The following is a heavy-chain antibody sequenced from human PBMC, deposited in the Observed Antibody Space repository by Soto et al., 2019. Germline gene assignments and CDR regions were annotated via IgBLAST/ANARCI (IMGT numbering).Heavy chain of an antibody. J-gene: IGHJ3*02. Sequence: QITLKESGPPLVKPTQTLTLTCTFSGFSLSTSGVGVGWIRQPPGKALEWLALIYWDDDKRYSPSLKSRLTITKDTSKNQVVLTMTNMDPVDTATYYCAHSGLAAADFGAFDIWGQGTMVTVSS. CDR2: IYWDDDK. CDR1: GFSLSTSGVG. V-gene: IGHV2-5*02. CDR3: AHSGLAAADFGAFDI. D-gene: IGHD6-13*01.